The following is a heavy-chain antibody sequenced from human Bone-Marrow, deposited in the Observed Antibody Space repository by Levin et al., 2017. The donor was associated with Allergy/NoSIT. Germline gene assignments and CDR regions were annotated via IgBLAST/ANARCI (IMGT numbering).Heavy chain of an antibody. J-gene: IGHJ6*03. CDR1: GVSITSGNYY. CDR3: ARVLQYYYYYMDV. CDR2: IYTSGNT. V-gene: IGHV4-61*09. D-gene: IGHD5-24*01. Sequence: SETLSLTCIVSGVSITSGNYYWSWIRQPAGTGLEWIGHIYTSGNTNYNPSLKSRVTISVDTSKNQFSLRLRSVTAADTAVYYCARVLQYYYYYMDVWGKGTTVTVSS.